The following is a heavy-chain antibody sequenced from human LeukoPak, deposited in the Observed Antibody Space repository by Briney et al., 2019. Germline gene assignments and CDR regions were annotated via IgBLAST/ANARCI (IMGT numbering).Heavy chain of an antibody. CDR3: AKDRGAARPGGVGDFDY. CDR2: ISGSGGST. Sequence: GGSLRLSCAASGFTFSSYAMSWVCQAPGKGLAWVSAISGSGGSTYYADSVKGRFTISRDNSKNTLYLQMNSLRAEDTAVYYCAKDRGAARPGGVGDFDYWGQGTLVTVSS. V-gene: IGHV3-23*01. CDR1: GFTFSSYA. D-gene: IGHD6-6*01. J-gene: IGHJ4*02.